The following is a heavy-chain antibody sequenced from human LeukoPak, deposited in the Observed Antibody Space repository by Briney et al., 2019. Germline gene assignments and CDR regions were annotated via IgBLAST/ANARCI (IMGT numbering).Heavy chain of an antibody. CDR1: GGSISTYY. CDR3: ARVITVRGVIFDY. CDR2: IYYTGST. V-gene: IGHV4-59*01. J-gene: IGHJ4*02. Sequence: SETLSLTCTVSGGSISTYYWSWIRQPPGKGLEWIGYIYYTGSTNYNPSLKSRVTISVDTSKNQFSLKLSSVTAADTAVYYCARVITVRGVIFDYWGQGTLVTVSS. D-gene: IGHD3-16*01.